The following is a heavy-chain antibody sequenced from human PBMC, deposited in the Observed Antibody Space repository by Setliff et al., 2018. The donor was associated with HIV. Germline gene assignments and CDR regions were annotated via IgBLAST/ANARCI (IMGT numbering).Heavy chain of an antibody. D-gene: IGHD4-17*01. V-gene: IGHV1-46*01. Sequence: ASVKVSCKASGSTLTNYHMHWVRQAPGQGLEWMGVINPSGGITTYAQKFQGRVTVTKDTSTSAVYMELRSIRSEDTAVYFCASAPLTTVTTGPRYYLDYWGQGTLVTVS. CDR2: INPSGGIT. CDR1: GSTLTNYH. CDR3: ASAPLTTVTTGPRYYLDY. J-gene: IGHJ4*02.